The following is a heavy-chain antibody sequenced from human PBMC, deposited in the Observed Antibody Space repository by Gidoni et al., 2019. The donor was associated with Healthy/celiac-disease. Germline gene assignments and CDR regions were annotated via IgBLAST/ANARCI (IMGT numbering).Heavy chain of an antibody. Sequence: EVQLLESGGGLVQPGGSLRLSCAASGFTFSSYAMSWVRQAPGKGLEWVSAISGSGGSTYYADSVKGRFTISRDNSKNTLYLQMNSLRAEDTAVYYCAKDMKASSGYYYYYGMDVWGQGTTVTVSS. CDR1: GFTFSSYA. D-gene: IGHD3-22*01. CDR3: AKDMKASSGYYYYYGMDV. J-gene: IGHJ6*02. CDR2: ISGSGGST. V-gene: IGHV3-23*01.